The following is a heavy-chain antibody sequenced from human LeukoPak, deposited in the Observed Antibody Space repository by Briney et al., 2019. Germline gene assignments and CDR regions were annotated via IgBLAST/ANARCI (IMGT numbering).Heavy chain of an antibody. Sequence: GGSLRLSCAASGFTFSNFWMTWVRQAPGKGLEWVSTISGSGGSTFYADSVKGRFTISRDSSKNTLYLQMNSLRAEDTALYYCAKSRSSGWVLGFDYWGQGTLVTVSS. V-gene: IGHV3-23*01. D-gene: IGHD6-19*01. CDR2: ISGSGGST. CDR3: AKSRSSGWVLGFDY. CDR1: GFTFSNFW. J-gene: IGHJ4*02.